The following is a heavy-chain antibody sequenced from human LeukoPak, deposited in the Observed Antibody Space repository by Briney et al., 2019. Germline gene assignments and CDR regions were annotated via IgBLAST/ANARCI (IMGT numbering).Heavy chain of an antibody. V-gene: IGHV3-74*01. CDR3: ARDGARFLEWLLWYFDY. CDR2: INTDGSST. Sequence: GGSLRLSCAASGFTFSSYWMHWVRQAPGKGLVWVSRINTDGSSTSYADSVKGRFTISRDNAKNSLYLQMNSLRAEDTAVYYCARDGARFLEWLLWYFDYWGQGTLVTVSS. J-gene: IGHJ4*02. D-gene: IGHD3-3*01. CDR1: GFTFSSYW.